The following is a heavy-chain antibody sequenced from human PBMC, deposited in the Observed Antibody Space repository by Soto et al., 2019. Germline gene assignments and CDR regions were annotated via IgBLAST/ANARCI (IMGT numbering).Heavy chain of an antibody. V-gene: IGHV3-48*02. CDR3: AREVTGWCDY. Sequence: GGSLRLSCAASGFTFSIYSMNWVRQAPGKGLEWVSYISGSVGTIYYADSVKGRFTISRDNAKNLLYLQMNSLGDEDTAMYYCAREVTGWCDYWGQGTLVTVSS. CDR2: ISGSVGTI. CDR1: GFTFSIYS. D-gene: IGHD6-19*01. J-gene: IGHJ4*02.